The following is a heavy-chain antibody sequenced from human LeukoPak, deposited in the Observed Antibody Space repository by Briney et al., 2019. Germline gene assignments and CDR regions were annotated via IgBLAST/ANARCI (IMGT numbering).Heavy chain of an antibody. D-gene: IGHD3-3*01. Sequence: SGTLSLTCAVSGGAVTFINWSTWAGQPPRKSLEWIGEVHLDGRTNYNPSLTGRLTMSVDLYENHISLKLTSVTAADTAVYYCAREGGFYRPLDYSGQGTLVTVSS. CDR3: AREGGFYRPLDY. J-gene: IGHJ4*02. CDR1: GGAVTFINW. CDR2: VHLDGRT. V-gene: IGHV4-4*02.